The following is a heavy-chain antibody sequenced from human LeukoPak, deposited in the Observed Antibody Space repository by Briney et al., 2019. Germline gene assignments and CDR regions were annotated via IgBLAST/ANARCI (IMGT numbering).Heavy chain of an antibody. CDR1: GDSVSSNSAA. CDR2: TYYRSKWYN. D-gene: IGHD3-10*01. Sequence: SQTLSLTCAISGDSVSSNSAAWDWIRQSPSRGLEWLGRTYYRSKWYNDYAVSVKSRITINPDTTKNQFSLQLNSVTPEDTAVYYCARGSLWFGESPRFDPWGQGTLVTVSS. V-gene: IGHV6-1*01. CDR3: ARGSLWFGESPRFDP. J-gene: IGHJ5*02.